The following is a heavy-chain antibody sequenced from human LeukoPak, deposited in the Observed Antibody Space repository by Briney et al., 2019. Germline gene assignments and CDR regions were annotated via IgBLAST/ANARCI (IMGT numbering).Heavy chain of an antibody. J-gene: IGHJ3*02. D-gene: IGHD4-17*01. V-gene: IGHV3-30-3*01. Sequence: GGSLRLSCAASGFTFSSYAMHWVRQAPGKGLEWVAVISYDGSNKYYADSVRGRFTISRDNSKNTLYLQMNSLRAEDTAVYYCARNYGDYVGTFDAFDIWGQGTMVTASS. CDR1: GFTFSSYA. CDR2: ISYDGSNK. CDR3: ARNYGDYVGTFDAFDI.